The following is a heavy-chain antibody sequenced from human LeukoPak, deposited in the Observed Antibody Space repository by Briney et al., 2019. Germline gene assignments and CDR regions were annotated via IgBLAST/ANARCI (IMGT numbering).Heavy chain of an antibody. J-gene: IGHJ6*04. V-gene: IGHV3-33*01. CDR2: IWYDRSNK. CDR1: GFTFSSYG. Sequence: PGGSLRLSCAASGFTFSSYGMHWVRQAPGKGLEWVAVIWYDRSNKYYADSVKGRFTISRDNSKNTLYLQMNSLRAEDTAVYYCARDRRSTSKQQRHHYGMDVWGKGTTVTVSS. CDR3: ARDRRSTSKQQRHHYGMDV. D-gene: IGHD6-13*01.